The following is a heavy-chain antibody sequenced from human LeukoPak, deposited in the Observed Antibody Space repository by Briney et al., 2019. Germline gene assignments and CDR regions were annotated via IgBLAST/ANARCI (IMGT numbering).Heavy chain of an antibody. CDR1: GFTFSSYA. CDR2: ISYDGSNK. Sequence: GGSLRLSCAASGFTFSSYAMHWVRQAPGKGLEWVAVISYDGSNKYYADSVKGRFTISRDNSKNTLYLQMNSLRAEDTAVYYCARDRVNYYDSSGPLDYWGQGTLVTVSS. J-gene: IGHJ4*02. CDR3: ARDRVNYYDSSGPLDY. D-gene: IGHD3-22*01. V-gene: IGHV3-30-3*01.